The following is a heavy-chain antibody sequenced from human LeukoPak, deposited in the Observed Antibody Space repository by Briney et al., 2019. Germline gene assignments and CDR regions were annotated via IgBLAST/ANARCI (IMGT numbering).Heavy chain of an antibody. D-gene: IGHD2-2*01. CDR1: GFTFSDYY. J-gene: IGHJ6*02. CDR2: ISSSSSYT. CDR3: ARDGQAAAYYYYYGMDV. Sequence: GGSLRLSCAASGFTFSDYYMSWIRQAPGKGLEWVSYISSSSSYTNYADSVKGRFTISRDNSKNTLYLQMNSLRAEDTAVYYCARDGQAAAYYYYYGMDVWGQGTTVTVSS. V-gene: IGHV3-11*06.